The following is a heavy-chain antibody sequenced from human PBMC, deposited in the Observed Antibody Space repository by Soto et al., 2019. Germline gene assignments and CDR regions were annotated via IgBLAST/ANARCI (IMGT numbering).Heavy chain of an antibody. CDR1: GGTFSSYS. V-gene: IGHV1-69*01. CDR2: IIPIFGTA. Sequence: QVKLGQSGAEVKKPGSSVKFSCKASGGTFSSYSINWVRQAPGQGLEWMGEIIPIFGTANYAQKFQGRVTITADESTSTAYMDLSSLRSEDTAVYYCARAGGRHSGGIDYWGQGTRVTVSS. J-gene: IGHJ4*02. D-gene: IGHD1-26*01. CDR3: ARAGGRHSGGIDY.